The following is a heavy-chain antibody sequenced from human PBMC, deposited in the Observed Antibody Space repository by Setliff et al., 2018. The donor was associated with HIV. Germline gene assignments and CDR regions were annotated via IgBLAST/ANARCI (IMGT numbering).Heavy chain of an antibody. V-gene: IGHV4-30-4*01. CDR3: VRETGQYYYDNSGYYYAYDFDH. J-gene: IGHJ4*02. D-gene: IGHD3-22*01. CDR2: IHYSVNT. CDR1: GGSISSSDYY. Sequence: PSETLSLTCTVSGGSISSSDYYWNWIRQPPGKGLEWIGHIHYSVNTYYNPSLKSRVLISVDTSKNQFSLRLSSVTAADTAAYYCVRETGQYYYDNSGYYYAYDFDHWGQGTLVTVSS.